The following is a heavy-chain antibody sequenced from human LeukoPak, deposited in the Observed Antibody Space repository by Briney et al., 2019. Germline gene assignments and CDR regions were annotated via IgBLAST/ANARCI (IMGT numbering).Heavy chain of an antibody. D-gene: IGHD5-12*01. CDR2: IYHSGSP. J-gene: IGHJ4*02. V-gene: IGHV4/OR15-8*01. CDR3: ARDRNSNLRLGF. Sequence: IGEIYHSGSPNYNPSLKSRVTISVDKSRNHFSLNLSSVTAADTAVYYCARDRNSNLRLGFWGQGALVTVSS.